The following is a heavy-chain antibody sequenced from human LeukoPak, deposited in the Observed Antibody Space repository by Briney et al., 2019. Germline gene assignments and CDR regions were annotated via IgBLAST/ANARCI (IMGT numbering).Heavy chain of an antibody. V-gene: IGHV1-18*01. CDR2: ISAYNGNT. D-gene: IGHD3-22*01. CDR3: ASYTYYYDSSGLPDY. J-gene: IGHJ4*02. CDR1: GGTFSSYA. Sequence: GASVKVSCKASGGTFSSYAISWVRQAPGQGLEWMGWISAYNGNTNYAQKLQGRVTMTTDTSTSTAYMELRSLRSDDTAVYYCASYTYYYDSSGLPDYWGQGTLVTVSS.